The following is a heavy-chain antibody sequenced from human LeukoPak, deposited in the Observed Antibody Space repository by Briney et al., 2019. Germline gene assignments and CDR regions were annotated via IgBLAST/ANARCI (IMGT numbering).Heavy chain of an antibody. Sequence: ASVKVSCKASGYTFTGYYVHWVRQAPGQGLEWMGWINPNSGGTNYAQKFQGRVTMTRDTSISTAYMELSRLRSDDTAVYYCAGGAYRYCSSTSCLAIGMDVWGQGTTVTVSS. CDR2: INPNSGGT. V-gene: IGHV1-2*02. CDR1: GYTFTGYY. J-gene: IGHJ6*02. CDR3: AGGAYRYCSSTSCLAIGMDV. D-gene: IGHD2-2*01.